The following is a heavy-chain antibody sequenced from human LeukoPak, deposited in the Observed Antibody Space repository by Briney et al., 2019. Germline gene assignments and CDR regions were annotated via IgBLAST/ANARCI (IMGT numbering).Heavy chain of an antibody. D-gene: IGHD6-13*01. CDR3: ARGFRRSSWYDPTGVNFDY. Sequence: SETLSLTCAVSGGSISSSNWWSWVRQPPGKGLEWIEEIYHSGSTNYNPSLKSRVTISVDKSKNQFSLKLSSVTAADTAVYYCARGFRRSSWYDPTGVNFDYWGQGTLVTVSS. CDR1: GGSISSSNW. J-gene: IGHJ4*02. V-gene: IGHV4-4*02. CDR2: IYHSGST.